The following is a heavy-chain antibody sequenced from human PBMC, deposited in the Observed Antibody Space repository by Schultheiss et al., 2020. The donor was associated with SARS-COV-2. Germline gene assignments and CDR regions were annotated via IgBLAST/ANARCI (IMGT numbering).Heavy chain of an antibody. J-gene: IGHJ6*02. CDR2: INPNSGGT. V-gene: IGHV1-2*02. Sequence: ASVKVSCKASGYTFTGYYMHWVRQAPGQGLEWMGWINPNSGGTNYAQKFQGRVTITADESTSTAYMELSSLRSEDTAVYYCARDRISVTLFGVVKDGMDVWGQGTTVTVSS. CDR3: ARDRISVTLFGVVKDGMDV. CDR1: GYTFTGYY. D-gene: IGHD3-3*01.